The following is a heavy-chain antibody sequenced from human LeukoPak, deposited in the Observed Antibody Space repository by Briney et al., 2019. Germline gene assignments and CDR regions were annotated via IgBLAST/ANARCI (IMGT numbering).Heavy chain of an antibody. Sequence: GSSVKVSCKASGGTFSSNTINWVRQAPGQGLEWMGIINPSGGSTTCAQKIQGRVTLTTDTSTSTVYMELSSLRSDDTSVYYCAREGYGSGRRLGMDVWGQGTTVTVSS. CDR2: INPSGGST. V-gene: IGHV1-46*01. D-gene: IGHD3-10*01. CDR3: AREGYGSGRRLGMDV. CDR1: GGTFSSNT. J-gene: IGHJ6*02.